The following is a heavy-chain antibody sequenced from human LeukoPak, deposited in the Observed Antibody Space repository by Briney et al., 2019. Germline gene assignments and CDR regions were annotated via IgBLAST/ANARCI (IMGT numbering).Heavy chain of an antibody. D-gene: IGHD2-21*02. CDR1: GFSFSSYW. J-gene: IGHJ4*02. Sequence: GGSLRLSCAASGFSFSSYWMHWVRQAPGGGLVWVSRINEGGSTINYADSVKGRFTISRDNAKNTLSLQMNSLRAEDTAVYYCARVEVGGDYSKFDYWGQGTLVTVSS. CDR2: INEGGSTI. CDR3: ARVEVGGDYSKFDY. V-gene: IGHV3-74*01.